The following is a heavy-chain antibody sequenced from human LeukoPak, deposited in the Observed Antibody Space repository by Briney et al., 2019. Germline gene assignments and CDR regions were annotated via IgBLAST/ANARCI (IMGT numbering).Heavy chain of an antibody. CDR1: GFTVSSNH. CDR3: ARDRAWNYFDY. Sequence: GGSLRLSCAASGFTVSSNHMNWVRQAPGKGLEWVAIISNDGSRKYYAHSVEGRFTISRDNSKNTLYLQMDSLRAEDTAVYYCARDRAWNYFDYWGQGTLVTVSS. V-gene: IGHV3-30*03. J-gene: IGHJ4*02. CDR2: ISNDGSRK. D-gene: IGHD3-3*01.